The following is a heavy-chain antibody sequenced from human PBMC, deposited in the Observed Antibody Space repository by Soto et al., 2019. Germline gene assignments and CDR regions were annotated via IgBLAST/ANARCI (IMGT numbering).Heavy chain of an antibody. CDR3: ARDLRVTGPWGPEYYFDY. CDR1: GYTFTSYG. V-gene: IGHV1-18*01. Sequence: GASVKVSCKASGYTFTSYGISWVRQAPGQGLEWMGWISAYNGNTNYAQKLQGRVTMTTDTSTSTAYMELRSLRSDDTAVYYCARDLRVTGPWGPEYYFDYWGQGTLVTVSS. CDR2: ISAYNGNT. J-gene: IGHJ4*02. D-gene: IGHD4-4*01.